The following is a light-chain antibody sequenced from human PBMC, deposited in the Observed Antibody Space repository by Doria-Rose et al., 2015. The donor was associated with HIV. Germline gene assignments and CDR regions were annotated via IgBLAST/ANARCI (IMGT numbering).Light chain of an antibody. V-gene: IGKV1-27*01. CDR3: QKYNSAPLT. J-gene: IGKJ4*01. CDR2: AAS. Sequence: DIQLTQSPSSLSASVGDRVTITCRASQDINNFLAWYQQKPGELPKLLIYAASTLHSGVPSRFSGSGSGTDFTLTISSLQPEDVATYYCQKYNSAPLTFGGGTRVEIK. CDR1: QDINNF.